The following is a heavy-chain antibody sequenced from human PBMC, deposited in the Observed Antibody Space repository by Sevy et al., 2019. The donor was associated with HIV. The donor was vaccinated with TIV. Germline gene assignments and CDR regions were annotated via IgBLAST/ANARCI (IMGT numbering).Heavy chain of an antibody. V-gene: IGHV3-21*01. CDR2: ISSSSSYI. CDR3: AREGGGITGTTGPFDY. Sequence: GGSLRLSCAASGFTFSSYSMNWVRQAPGKGLEWVSSISSSSSYIYYADSVKGRFTISRDNAKNSLYLQMNSLGAEDTAVYYCAREGGGITGTTGPFDYWGQGTLVTVSS. CDR1: GFTFSSYS. J-gene: IGHJ4*02. D-gene: IGHD1-7*01.